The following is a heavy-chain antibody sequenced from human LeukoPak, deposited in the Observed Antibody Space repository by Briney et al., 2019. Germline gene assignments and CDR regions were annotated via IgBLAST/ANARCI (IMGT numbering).Heavy chain of an antibody. CDR1: GGFISSSNYY. Sequence: SETLSLTCSVPGGFISSSNYYWGWIRQPPGKGLEWIGSLYNSGSTYYNPSLKSRLTISADTSKNQFSLKVNSVSAADTAVYYCARDPSGDGAFDIWGQGTVVTVSS. D-gene: IGHD7-27*01. CDR3: ARDPSGDGAFDI. J-gene: IGHJ3*02. CDR2: LYNSGST. V-gene: IGHV4-39*07.